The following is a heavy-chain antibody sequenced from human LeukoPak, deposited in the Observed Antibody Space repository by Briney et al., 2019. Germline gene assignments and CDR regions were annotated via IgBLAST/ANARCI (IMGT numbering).Heavy chain of an antibody. Sequence: PGGSLRLSCAASGFTFSNAWMSWVRQAPGKGLEWVGRIKSKTDGGTTDYAAPVKGRFTISRGDSKNTLYLQMNSLKTEDTAVYYCTTAPYVEVFSGTYDYWGQGTLVTVSS. CDR3: TTAPYVEVFSGTYDY. CDR1: GFTFSNAW. V-gene: IGHV3-15*01. J-gene: IGHJ4*02. D-gene: IGHD6-13*01. CDR2: IKSKTDGGTT.